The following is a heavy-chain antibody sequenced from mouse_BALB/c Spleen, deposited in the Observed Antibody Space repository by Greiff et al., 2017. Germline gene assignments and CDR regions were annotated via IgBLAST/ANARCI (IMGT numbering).Heavy chain of an antibody. CDR1: GYTFTSYV. CDR3: ARSITTATGYFDV. J-gene: IGHJ1*01. CDR2: INPYNDGT. Sequence: VQLKESGPELVKPGASVKMSCKASGYTFTSYVMHWVKQKPGQGLEWIGYINPYNDGTKYNEKFKGKATLTSDKSSSTAYMELSSLTSEDSAVYYCARSITTATGYFDVWGAGTTVTVSS. V-gene: IGHV1-14*01. D-gene: IGHD1-2*01.